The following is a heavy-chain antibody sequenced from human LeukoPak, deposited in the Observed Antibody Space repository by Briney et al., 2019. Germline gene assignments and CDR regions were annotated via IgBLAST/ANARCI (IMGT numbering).Heavy chain of an antibody. Sequence: PSQTLSLTCTVSGGSISSGDYYWSWIRQPPGKGLEWIGYIYYSGSTYYNPSLKSRVTISVDTSKNQFSLKLSSVTAADTAVYYCAREVGYPRYWYFDLWGRGTLVTVSS. CDR2: IYYSGST. J-gene: IGHJ2*01. CDR1: GGSISSGDYY. V-gene: IGHV4-30-4*08. CDR3: AREVGYPRYWYFDL. D-gene: IGHD5-18*01.